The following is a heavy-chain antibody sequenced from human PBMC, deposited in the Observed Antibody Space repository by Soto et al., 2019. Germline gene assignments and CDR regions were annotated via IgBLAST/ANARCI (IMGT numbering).Heavy chain of an antibody. V-gene: IGHV4-34*01. CDR3: ARGLGLYGSGSYSGYYFDY. J-gene: IGHJ4*02. D-gene: IGHD3-10*01. CDR1: GGSFSGYY. Sequence: TLSLTCAVYGGSFSGYYWSWIRQPPGKGLEWIGEINHSGSTNYNPSLKSRVTISVDTSKNQFSLELSSVTAADTAVYYCARGLGLYGSGSYSGYYFDYWGQGTLVTVSS. CDR2: INHSGST.